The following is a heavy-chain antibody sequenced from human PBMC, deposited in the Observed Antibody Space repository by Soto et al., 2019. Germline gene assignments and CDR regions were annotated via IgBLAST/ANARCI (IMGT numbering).Heavy chain of an antibody. V-gene: IGHV3-30*03. D-gene: IGHD3-16*01. CDR1: GFTFSSYG. CDR2: ISYDGSNK. J-gene: IGHJ4*02. Sequence: QVQLVESGGGVVQPGRSLRLSCAASGFTFSSYGMHWVRQAPGKGLEWVAVISYDGSNKYYAESVKCRFTISRDNSKNTLYLQMNSLRAEDTAVYYCATSTGYTIGTPFDYWGQGTLVTVSS. CDR3: ATSTGYTIGTPFDY.